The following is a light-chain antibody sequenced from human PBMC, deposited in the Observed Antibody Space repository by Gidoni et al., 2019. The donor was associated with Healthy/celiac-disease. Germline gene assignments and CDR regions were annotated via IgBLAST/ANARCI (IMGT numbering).Light chain of an antibody. Sequence: QSVLTLPPSASGAPWQRVTISCTGSSSNIGAGYDVHWSQQLPGTAPKLLISGNSNRPSGVPDRFSGSKSGTSASLAITVLQSEDEAEYYCQSYDSSLRGWVFGGGTKLTVL. CDR2: GNS. J-gene: IGLJ3*02. CDR1: SSNIGAGYD. CDR3: QSYDSSLRGWV. V-gene: IGLV1-40*01.